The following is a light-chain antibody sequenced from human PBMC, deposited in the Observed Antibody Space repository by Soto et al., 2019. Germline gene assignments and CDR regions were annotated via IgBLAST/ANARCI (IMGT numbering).Light chain of an antibody. CDR1: KSDVGVYDF. CDR2: KVV. V-gene: IGLV2-8*01. Sequence: QSALTQPPSASGSPGQSVTISCTGTKSDVGVYDFVSWYQHHPGKAPRLIIYKVVQRPSGVPDRFSGSKSGNTASLTVSGIQAADKADYFCKAYAGSNTYVFGSGTKLTVL. J-gene: IGLJ1*01. CDR3: KAYAGSNTYV.